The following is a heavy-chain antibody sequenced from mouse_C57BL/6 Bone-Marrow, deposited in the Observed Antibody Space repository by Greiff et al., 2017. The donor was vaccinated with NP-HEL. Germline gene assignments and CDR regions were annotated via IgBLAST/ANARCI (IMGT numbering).Heavy chain of an antibody. CDR3: ARGYYYGSSSSLDY. CDR1: GYAFTNYL. CDR2: INPGSGGT. J-gene: IGHJ2*01. V-gene: IGHV1-54*01. Sequence: QVQLKESGAELVRPGTSVKVSCKASGYAFTNYLIEWVKQRPGQGLEWIGVINPGSGGTNYNEKFKGKATLTADKSSSTAYMQLSSLTSEDSAVYFCARGYYYGSSSSLDYWGQGTTLTVSS. D-gene: IGHD1-1*01.